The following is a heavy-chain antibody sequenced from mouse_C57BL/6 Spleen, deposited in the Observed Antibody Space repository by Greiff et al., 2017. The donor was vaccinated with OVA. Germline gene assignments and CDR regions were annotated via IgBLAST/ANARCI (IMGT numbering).Heavy chain of an antibody. J-gene: IGHJ2*01. V-gene: IGHV1-80*01. Sequence: VQLQQSGAELVKPGASVKISCKASGYAFSSYWMNWVKQRPGKGLEWIGQIYPGDGDTNYNGKFKGKATLTADKSSSTAYMQLSSLTSEDSAVYFCARSGNYYGSSLYFDDWGQGTTLTVSS. D-gene: IGHD1-1*01. CDR3: ARSGNYYGSSLYFDD. CDR2: IYPGDGDT. CDR1: GYAFSSYW.